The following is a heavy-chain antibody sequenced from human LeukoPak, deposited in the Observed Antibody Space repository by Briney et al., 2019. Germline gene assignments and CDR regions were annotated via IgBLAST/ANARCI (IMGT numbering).Heavy chain of an antibody. D-gene: IGHD2-15*01. CDR1: GYTLTELS. CDR3: ATRSGGRATYYYYXMDV. J-gene: IGHJ6*03. Sequence: GASVKVSCKVSGYTLTELSMHWVRQAPGKGLEWMGGFDPEDGETIYAQKFQGRVTMTEDTSTDTAYMELSSLRSEDTAVYYCATRSGGRATYYYYXMDVWGKGTTVTVSS. CDR2: FDPEDGET. V-gene: IGHV1-24*01.